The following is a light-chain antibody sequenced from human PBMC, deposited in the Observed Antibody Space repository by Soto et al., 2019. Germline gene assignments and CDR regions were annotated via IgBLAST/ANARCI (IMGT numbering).Light chain of an antibody. Sequence: ILMTQSTAILSAYPGDRATLTCRARQSVSRDLAWYQQKPGKAPRLLIYGASTMATGIPARFSGSGSGTEFTLTISSLQSEDFAVYYCQQYKNWPQWTFGQGTKLEIK. CDR3: QQYKNWPQWT. J-gene: IGKJ2*02. CDR2: GAS. V-gene: IGKV3-15*01. CDR1: QSVSRD.